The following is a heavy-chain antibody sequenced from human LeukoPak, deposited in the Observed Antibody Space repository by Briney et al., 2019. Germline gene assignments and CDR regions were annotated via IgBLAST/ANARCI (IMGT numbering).Heavy chain of an antibody. D-gene: IGHD2-2*01. Sequence: SETLSLTCTVSGGSLSSSSYYWGWIRQPPGKGLEWIGSIYYSGSTYYNPSLKSRVTISVDTSKTQFSLKLSSVTAADTAVYYCARAGDIVVVPAAIDAFDIWGQGTMVTVSS. V-gene: IGHV4-39*07. CDR1: GGSLSSSSYY. CDR3: ARAGDIVVVPAAIDAFDI. J-gene: IGHJ3*02. CDR2: IYYSGST.